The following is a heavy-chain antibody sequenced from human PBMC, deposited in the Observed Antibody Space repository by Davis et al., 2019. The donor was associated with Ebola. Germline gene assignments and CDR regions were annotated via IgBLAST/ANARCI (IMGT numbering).Heavy chain of an antibody. Sequence: GESLKISCAASGFTFSSYSMNWVRQAPGKGLEWVSSISSSSSYIYYADSVKGRFTISRDNAKNSLYLQMNSLRAEDTAVYYCAKAADRSDAFDIWGQGTMVTVSS. V-gene: IGHV3-21*04. CDR3: AKAADRSDAFDI. CDR2: ISSSSSYI. CDR1: GFTFSSYS. J-gene: IGHJ3*02.